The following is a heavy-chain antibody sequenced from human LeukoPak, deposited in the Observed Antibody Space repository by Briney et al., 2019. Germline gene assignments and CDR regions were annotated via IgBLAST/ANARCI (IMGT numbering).Heavy chain of an antibody. CDR2: ISGSGLST. CDR1: GFTFSSYW. D-gene: IGHD3-22*01. J-gene: IGHJ4*02. Sequence: GGSLRLSCADSGFTFSSYWMYWVRQAPGKGLVWVSAISGSGLSTYYADSVKGRFSISRDNSKNTLYLQMNSLRAEDTAVYYCAKKHTYYYDSSGYYYGEFDYWGQGTLVTVPS. V-gene: IGHV3-23*01. CDR3: AKKHTYYYDSSGYYYGEFDY.